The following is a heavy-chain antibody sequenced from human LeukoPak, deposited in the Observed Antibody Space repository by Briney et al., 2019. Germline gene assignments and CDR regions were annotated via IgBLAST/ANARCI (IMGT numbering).Heavy chain of an antibody. J-gene: IGHJ4*02. CDR3: AKREEDYGSGSYYYFDY. CDR1: GFTFSSYA. V-gene: IGHV3-23*01. D-gene: IGHD3-10*01. CDR2: ISGSGRST. Sequence: GGSLRLSCAASGFTFSSYAMNWVRQAPGKGLEWVSAISGSGRSTYYADSVKGRFTISRDNSKNTLYLQMNSLRAEDTAVYYCAKREEDYGSGSYYYFDYWGQGTLVTVSS.